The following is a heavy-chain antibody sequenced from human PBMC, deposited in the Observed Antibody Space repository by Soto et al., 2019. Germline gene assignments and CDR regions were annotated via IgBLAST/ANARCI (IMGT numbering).Heavy chain of an antibody. V-gene: IGHV3-23*01. CDR2: ISGSGESI. Sequence: GGSLSLSCAASGFIFSDYAMTWVRQAPGKGLEWVSGISGSGESIYYADSVEGRFTISRDNSKNTLYLQMNSLRGEDTAVYYCARDRHGSDWYTYYFYTLAVWGQGTTVTVSS. CDR3: ARDRHGSDWYTYYFYTLAV. J-gene: IGHJ6*02. CDR1: GFIFSDYA. D-gene: IGHD6-13*01.